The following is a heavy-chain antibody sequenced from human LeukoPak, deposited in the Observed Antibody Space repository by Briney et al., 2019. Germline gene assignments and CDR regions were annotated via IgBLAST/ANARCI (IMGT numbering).Heavy chain of an antibody. CDR2: MNPNSGNT. J-gene: IGHJ6*03. Sequence: WASVKVSCKASGYTFTSYDINWVRQATGQGLEWMGWMNPNSGNTGYAQKFQGRVTMTRSTSISTAYMELSSLRSEDTAVYYCARAHLRYFDWLPSYYYYYYMDVWGKGTTVTISS. D-gene: IGHD3-9*01. V-gene: IGHV1-8*01. CDR1: GYTFTSYD. CDR3: ARAHLRYFDWLPSYYYYYYMDV.